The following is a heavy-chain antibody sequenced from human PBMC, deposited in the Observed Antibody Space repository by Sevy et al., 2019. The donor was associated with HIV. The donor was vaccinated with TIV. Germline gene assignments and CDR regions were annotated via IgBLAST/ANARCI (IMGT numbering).Heavy chain of an antibody. J-gene: IGHJ6*02. Sequence: GGCLRLSCAASGFNVNDNYMTCVRQAPGKGLEWVSIIHADGSSYYAESVKGRFTMSRDDSKNIVNLQMNSLRADDTAVYSWSRDRRFCGNECDLYYYYGMDVWGQGTVVTVSS. CDR1: GFNVNDNY. D-gene: IGHD2-21*01. CDR2: IHADGSS. V-gene: IGHV3-53*01. CDR3: SRDRRFCGNECDLYYYYGMDV.